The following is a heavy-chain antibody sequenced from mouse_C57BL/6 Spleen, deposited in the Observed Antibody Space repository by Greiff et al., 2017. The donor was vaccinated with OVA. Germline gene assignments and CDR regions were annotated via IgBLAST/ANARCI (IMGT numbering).Heavy chain of an antibody. CDR1: GYTFTSYW. Sequence: QVQLQQPGAELVKPGASVKLSCKASGYTFTSYWMHWVKQRPGRGLEWIGRIDPNSGGTKYNEKFKSKATLTVDKPSSTADMQLSSLTSEDSAVDYCAVYYYSSSYGYFDDWGKGTTVTVSS. V-gene: IGHV1-72*01. CDR2: IDPNSGGT. CDR3: AVYYYSSSYGYFDD. J-gene: IGHJ1*03. D-gene: IGHD1-1*01.